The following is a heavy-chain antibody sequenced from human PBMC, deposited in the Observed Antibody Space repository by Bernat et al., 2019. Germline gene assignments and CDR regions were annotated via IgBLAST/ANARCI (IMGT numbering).Heavy chain of an antibody. J-gene: IGHJ3*02. Sequence: QVQLVESGGGVVQPGRSLRLSCAASGFTFSDYYMSWIRQAPGKGLEWVSYISSSGSTIYYADSVKGRFTISRDNAKNSLYLQMNSLRAEDTAVYYCARDKNYGSGSYFSAFDIWGQGTMVTVSS. CDR1: GFTFSDYY. CDR3: ARDKNYGSGSYFSAFDI. CDR2: ISSSGSTI. V-gene: IGHV3-11*01. D-gene: IGHD3-10*01.